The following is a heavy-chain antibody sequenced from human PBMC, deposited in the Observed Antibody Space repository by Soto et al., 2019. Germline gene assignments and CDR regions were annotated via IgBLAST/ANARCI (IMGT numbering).Heavy chain of an antibody. CDR3: AREDCSGGSCYYFAY. V-gene: IGHV3-64*01. J-gene: IGHJ4*02. Sequence: EVQLVESGGGLVQPGGSLRLSCAASGFTFSSYAMHWVRQAPGKGLEYVSAISSNGGSTYYANSVKGRFTISRDNSKNTLYLQMGSLRAEDMAVYYCAREDCSGGSCYYFAYWGQGTLVTVSS. CDR1: GFTFSSYA. D-gene: IGHD2-15*01. CDR2: ISSNGGST.